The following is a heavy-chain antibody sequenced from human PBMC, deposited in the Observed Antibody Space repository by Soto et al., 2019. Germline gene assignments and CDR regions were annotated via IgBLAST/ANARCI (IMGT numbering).Heavy chain of an antibody. J-gene: IGHJ6*02. CDR2: IYYSGST. CDR1: GYSVSSSNW. D-gene: IGHD2-2*01. Sequence: XGTLSLTCAVSGYSVSSSNWWCWMRQPPGKGLEWIGYIYYSGSTYYNPSLKSRVTMSVDTSKNQFSLKLSSVTAVDTAVYYCARNAARYCTSTSCYGDYGMDVWGQGTTVTVSS. V-gene: IGHV4-28*01. CDR3: ARNAARYCTSTSCYGDYGMDV.